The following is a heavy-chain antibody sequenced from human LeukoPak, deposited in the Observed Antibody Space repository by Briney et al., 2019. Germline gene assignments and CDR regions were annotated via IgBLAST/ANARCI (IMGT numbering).Heavy chain of an antibody. J-gene: IGHJ6*03. V-gene: IGHV4-34*01. CDR2: INHSGST. D-gene: IGHD4-23*01. CDR3: ARVAFSTVVRAMDV. Sequence: TTSETLSLTCAVYGGSFSGYYWSWIRQPPGKGLEWIGEINHSGSTNYNPSLKSRVTISVDTSKNQFSLKLSSVTAADTAVYYCARVAFSTVVRAMDVWGKGTTVTVSS. CDR1: GGSFSGYY.